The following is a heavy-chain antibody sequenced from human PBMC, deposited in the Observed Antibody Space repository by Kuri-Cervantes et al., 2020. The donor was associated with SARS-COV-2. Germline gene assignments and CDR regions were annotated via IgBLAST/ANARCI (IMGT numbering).Heavy chain of an antibody. Sequence: GGSLRLSCKDSGYSFTSYWIGWVRQMPGKGLEWMGVIYPADSDNRYSPSFQGQVTISADKSISTAYLRWSSLKASDSAMYYCARRKVAYSYGDYWDFDLWGRGTLVTVSS. V-gene: IGHV5-51*01. D-gene: IGHD5-18*01. CDR3: ARRKVAYSYGDYWDFDL. CDR2: IYPADSDN. CDR1: GYSFTSYW. J-gene: IGHJ2*01.